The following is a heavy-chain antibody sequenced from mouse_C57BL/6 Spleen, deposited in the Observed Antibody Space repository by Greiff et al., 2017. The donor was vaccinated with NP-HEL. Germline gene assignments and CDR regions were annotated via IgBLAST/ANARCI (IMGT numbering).Heavy chain of an antibody. CDR1: GYAFSSSW. V-gene: IGHV1-82*01. D-gene: IGHD4-1*01. J-gene: IGHJ4*01. Sequence: VKLMESGPELVKPGASVKISCKASGYAFSSSWMNWVKQRPGKGLEWIGRIYPGDGDTNYNGKFKGKATLTADKSSSTAYMQLSSLTSEDSAVYFCARGLGNYAMDYWGQGTSVTVSS. CDR2: IYPGDGDT. CDR3: ARGLGNYAMDY.